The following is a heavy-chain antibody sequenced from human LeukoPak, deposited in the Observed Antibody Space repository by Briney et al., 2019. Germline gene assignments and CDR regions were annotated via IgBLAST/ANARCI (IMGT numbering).Heavy chain of an antibody. J-gene: IGHJ4*02. Sequence: PGGSLRLSCAASGFTFSSYGMHWVRQAPGKGLEWVAVIRYDGSNKYYADSVKGRFTISRDSSKNTLYLQMNSLRAEDTAVYYCAREVGSSGWYYFDYWGQGTLVTVSS. CDR2: IRYDGSNK. V-gene: IGHV3-33*01. CDR3: AREVGSSGWYYFDY. CDR1: GFTFSSYG. D-gene: IGHD6-19*01.